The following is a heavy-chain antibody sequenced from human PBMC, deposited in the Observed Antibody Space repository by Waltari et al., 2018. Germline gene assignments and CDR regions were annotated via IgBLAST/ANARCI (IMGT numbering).Heavy chain of an antibody. CDR3: ASRQPEDGGRGVMMNDAFDI. CDR2: IYYSGST. CDR1: GGSISSSSYY. V-gene: IGHV4-39*01. D-gene: IGHD3-16*01. J-gene: IGHJ3*02. Sequence: QLQLQESGPGLVKPSETLSLTCTVSGGSISSSSYYWGWIRQPPGKGLEWIGSIYYSGSTYYNPSRKSRVTISVDTSKNQFSLKLSSVTAADTAVYYCASRQPEDGGRGVMMNDAFDIWGQGTMVTVSS.